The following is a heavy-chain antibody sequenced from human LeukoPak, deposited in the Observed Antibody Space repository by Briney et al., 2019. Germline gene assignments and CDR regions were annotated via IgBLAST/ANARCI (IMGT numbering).Heavy chain of an antibody. J-gene: IGHJ4*02. CDR1: GGSFSGYY. CDR3: ARGFPFHPRGYSS. V-gene: IGHV4-34*01. Sequence: SETLSLTCAVYGGSFSGYYWCWIRQPPGKGLEWIGEINHSGSTNYNPSLKSRVTISVDTSKNQFSLKLSSVTAADTAVYYCARGFPFHPRGYSSWGQGTLVTVSS. D-gene: IGHD3-22*01. CDR2: INHSGST.